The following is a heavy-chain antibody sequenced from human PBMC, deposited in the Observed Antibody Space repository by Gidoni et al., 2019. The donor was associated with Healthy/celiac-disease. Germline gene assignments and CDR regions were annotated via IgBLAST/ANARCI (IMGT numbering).Heavy chain of an antibody. Sequence: GGGLEDVGGSVKLLGSGGGLVLSGDALSWVRQAPGKGLEWVSAISGSGGSTYYADSVKGRFTISRDNSKNTLYLQMNSLRAEDTAVYYCAKEGAARPGPYYYYGMDVWGQGTTVTVSS. D-gene: IGHD6-6*01. J-gene: IGHJ6*02. CDR1: GLVLSGDA. V-gene: IGHV3-23*01. CDR3: AKEGAARPGPYYYYGMDV. CDR2: ISGSGGST.